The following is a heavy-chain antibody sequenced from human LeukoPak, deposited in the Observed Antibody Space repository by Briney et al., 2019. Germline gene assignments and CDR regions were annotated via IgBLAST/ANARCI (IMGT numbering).Heavy chain of an antibody. J-gene: IGHJ4*02. Sequence: SETLSLTCTVSGDSLSIISQYRGWIRQPPGKGLEWIGSIDYSGSTYYNPSLRSRATISVATSKNLFILKLSSETTAVSSCDYYALHGSSCVSPFDYWGQGTLVTVSS. CDR2: IDYSGST. V-gene: IGHV4-39*01. D-gene: IGHD6-13*01. CDR3: ALHGSSCVSPFDY. CDR1: GDSLSIISQY.